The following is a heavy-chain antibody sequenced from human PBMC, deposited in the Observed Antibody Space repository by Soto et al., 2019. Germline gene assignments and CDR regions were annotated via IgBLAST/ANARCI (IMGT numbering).Heavy chain of an antibody. CDR1: GFAFSSDS. Sequence: QVQLVESGGGVVQPGRSLRLSCVASGFAFSSDSMHWVRQAPGKGLEWVAVTSFDGSNKYYADSVKGRFTISRDNSKNTLYLQMNSLRAEDTAVYYCARDFREIVAPSYYYGMDVWGQGTTVTVSS. D-gene: IGHD6-6*01. CDR2: TSFDGSNK. V-gene: IGHV3-30-3*01. J-gene: IGHJ6*02. CDR3: ARDFREIVAPSYYYGMDV.